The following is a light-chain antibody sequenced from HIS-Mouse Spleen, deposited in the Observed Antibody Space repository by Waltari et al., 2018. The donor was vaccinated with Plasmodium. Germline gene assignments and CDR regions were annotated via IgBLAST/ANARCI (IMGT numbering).Light chain of an antibody. CDR1: SRDAGGYNY. J-gene: IGLJ2*01. CDR2: DVS. CDR3: CSYAGSYTLV. V-gene: IGLV2-11*01. Sequence: QSALTQPRPVSGSPGQSVTISSTGTSRDAGGYNYVSWYQQPPGKAPKLMIYDVSKRPSGVPDRFSGSKSGNTASLTISGLQAEDEADYYCCSYAGSYTLVFGGGTKLTVL.